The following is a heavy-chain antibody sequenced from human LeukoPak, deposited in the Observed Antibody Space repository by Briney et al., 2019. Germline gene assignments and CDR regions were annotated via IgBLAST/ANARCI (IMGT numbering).Heavy chain of an antibody. Sequence: GGSLRLSCAASGFTFSSYWMHWVRQAPGKGLVWVSRINTDGSSTSYADSVKGRFTISRDNAKNTLYLQMNSLRAEDTAVYYCARSSTPRDGGNTADYWGQGTLVTVSS. V-gene: IGHV3-74*01. CDR3: ARSSTPRDGGNTADY. J-gene: IGHJ4*02. CDR2: INTDGSST. CDR1: GFTFSSYW. D-gene: IGHD4-23*01.